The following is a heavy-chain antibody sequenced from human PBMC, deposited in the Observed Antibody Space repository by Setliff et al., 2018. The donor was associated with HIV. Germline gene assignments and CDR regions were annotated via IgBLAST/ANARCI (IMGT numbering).Heavy chain of an antibody. J-gene: IGHJ4*02. V-gene: IGHV4-39*01. D-gene: IGHD6-13*01. Sequence: SETLSLTCSVSGASVSSGTYSWGWIRQPPGKGLEWIGSLYSSGRTFFKSSLRSRVTISVDTSRNQFSLRLDSSTTADTAIYFCAASYGSSWFGPFDYWGQGTLVTVSS. CDR1: GASVSSGTYS. CDR3: AASYGSSWFGPFDY. CDR2: LYSSGRT.